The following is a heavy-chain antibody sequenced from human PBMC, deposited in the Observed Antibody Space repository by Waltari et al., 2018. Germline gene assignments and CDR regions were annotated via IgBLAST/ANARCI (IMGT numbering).Heavy chain of an antibody. J-gene: IGHJ4*02. CDR3: ARVRSGYYLDY. D-gene: IGHD3-22*01. CDR1: GGSISSGSYY. CDR2: IYTSGST. V-gene: IGHV4-61*02. Sequence: QVQLQESGPGLVKPSQTLSLTCTVSGGSISSGSYYWSWIRQPAGKGLEWIGRIYTSGSTNYNPSLKSRVTISVDTSKNQFSLKLSSVTAADTVVYYCARVRSGYYLDYWGQGTLVTVSS.